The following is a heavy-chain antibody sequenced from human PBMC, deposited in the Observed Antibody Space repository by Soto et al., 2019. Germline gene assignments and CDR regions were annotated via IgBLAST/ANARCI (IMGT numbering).Heavy chain of an antibody. J-gene: IGHJ4*02. CDR3: AHMTRGGLYLDY. CDR1: GFSLRNSRVG. D-gene: IGHD3-10*01. CDR2: IYWVNDK. Sequence: QITLKESGPTLVKPTQSLTLTCTFSGFSLRNSRVGVGWIRQPPGKALEWIALIYWVNDKRYSPSLNSRHTITKDTTKNQLVLTMTNMDPVHTATYYCAHMTRGGLYLDYRGQGTLVTVS. V-gene: IGHV2-5*02.